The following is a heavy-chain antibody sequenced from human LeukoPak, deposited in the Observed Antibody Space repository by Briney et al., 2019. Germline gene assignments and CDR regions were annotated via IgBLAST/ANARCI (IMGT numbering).Heavy chain of an antibody. J-gene: IGHJ4*02. CDR1: GGSISSYY. D-gene: IGHD3-22*01. Sequence: SETLSLTCTVSGGSISSYYWSWIRQPPGKGLEWIGYIYYSGSTNYNPSLRSRVTISVDTSKNQFSLKLSSVTAADTAVYYCARNRKHNYYDSSGYYDSWGQGTLVTVSS. CDR2: IYYSGST. CDR3: ARNRKHNYYDSSGYYDS. V-gene: IGHV4-59*01.